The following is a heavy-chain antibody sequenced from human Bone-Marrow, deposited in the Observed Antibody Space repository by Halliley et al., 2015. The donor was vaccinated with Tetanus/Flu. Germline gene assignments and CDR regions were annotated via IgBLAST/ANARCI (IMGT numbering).Heavy chain of an antibody. V-gene: IGHV4-61*01. Sequence: TLSLTCTVSGGSITSGNFYWSWIRQHPGKGLEWIGFIYYTGSTNYNPSLKSRVTISVDTSKNQFSLKLTSVTAADTAVYYCARVKGGNYYAPGDYYQIDYWGQGTLVTVSS. CDR1: GGSITSGNFY. D-gene: IGHD3-22*01. J-gene: IGHJ4*02. CDR2: IYYTGST. CDR3: ARVKGGNYYAPGDYYQIDY.